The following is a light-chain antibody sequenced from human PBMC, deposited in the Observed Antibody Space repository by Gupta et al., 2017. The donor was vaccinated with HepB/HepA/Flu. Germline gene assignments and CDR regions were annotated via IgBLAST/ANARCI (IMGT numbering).Light chain of an antibody. J-gene: IGKJ2*01. Sequence: DIVMTQSPDPLAVSLGERATINCKSSQSVLYSSNNKNYLAWYQQKPGQPPKLLIYWASTRESGVPDRFSGSGSGTDFTLTISSLQAEDVAIYYCQQYDSTPGYTFGQGTKMEIK. CDR1: QSVLYSSNNKNY. CDR2: WAS. V-gene: IGKV4-1*01. CDR3: QQYDSTPGYT.